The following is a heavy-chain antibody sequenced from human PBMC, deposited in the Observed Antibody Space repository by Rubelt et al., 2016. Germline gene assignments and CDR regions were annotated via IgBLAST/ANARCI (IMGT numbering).Heavy chain of an antibody. D-gene: IGHD1/OR15-1a*01. Sequence: VRQVPGKGLEWVANIKQDGGEKYYVDSVKGRFTISRDNAKNSLYLQMNSLRPEDTAGYYCAIVSRTATDDYWGQGTLVTVSS. V-gene: IGHV3-7*03. J-gene: IGHJ4*02. CDR2: IKQDGGEK. CDR3: AIVSRTATDDY.